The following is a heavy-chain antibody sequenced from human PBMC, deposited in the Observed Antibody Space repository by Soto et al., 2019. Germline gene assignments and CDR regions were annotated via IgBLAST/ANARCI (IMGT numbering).Heavy chain of an antibody. CDR3: ARVGRLGELPSYYFDY. CDR2: IYYSGST. Sequence: SETLSLTWTVSGDCISRGDYYWSWIRQPPGKGLEWIGYIYYSGSTYYNPSLKSRVTISVDTSKNQFSLKLSSVTAADTAVYYCARVGRLGELPSYYFDYWGQGTLVTV. D-gene: IGHD3-16*01. CDR1: GDCISRGDYY. J-gene: IGHJ4*02. V-gene: IGHV4-30-4*01.